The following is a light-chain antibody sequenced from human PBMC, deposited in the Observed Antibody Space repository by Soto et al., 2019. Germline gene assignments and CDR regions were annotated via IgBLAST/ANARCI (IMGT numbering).Light chain of an antibody. CDR3: QQYINWPLT. CDR1: QSINID. Sequence: EVVMTQSPATLSVSPGERATLSCRASQSINIDLAWYQQKPDQAPRLLIYDASARATGIPAKFSGSGSGTEFTLTINSLQSEDFAVYYCQQYINWPLTFGGGTK. V-gene: IGKV3-15*01. CDR2: DAS. J-gene: IGKJ4*01.